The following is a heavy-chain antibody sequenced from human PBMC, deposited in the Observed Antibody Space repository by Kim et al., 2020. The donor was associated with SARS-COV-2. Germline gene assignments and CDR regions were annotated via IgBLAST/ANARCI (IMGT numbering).Heavy chain of an antibody. CDR2: ISASGGRT. CDR1: GFTFSSYA. Sequence: GGSLRLSCAASGFTFSSYAMAWVRQAPGSGLDWVSLISASGGRTYYADSVKGRFTISRDKSKNTMYLQMNSLRAEDTARYYCAKDFRNGDDSYWGQGTLVTVSS. CDR3: AKDFRNGDDSY. J-gene: IGHJ4*02. D-gene: IGHD5-12*01. V-gene: IGHV3-23*01.